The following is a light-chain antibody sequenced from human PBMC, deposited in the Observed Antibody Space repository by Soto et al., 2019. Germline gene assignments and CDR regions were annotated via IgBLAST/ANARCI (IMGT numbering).Light chain of an antibody. Sequence: QSALTQPASVSGSPGQSITISCTGSSSDVGGYNYVSWYQLHPGKAPKLMIHEVTNRPSGVSNRFSGSKSGNTASLTISGLRAEDEADYYCSSYTSSSTLVFGGGTKLTVL. CDR1: SSDVGGYNY. V-gene: IGLV2-14*01. CDR2: EVT. CDR3: SSYTSSSTLV. J-gene: IGLJ2*01.